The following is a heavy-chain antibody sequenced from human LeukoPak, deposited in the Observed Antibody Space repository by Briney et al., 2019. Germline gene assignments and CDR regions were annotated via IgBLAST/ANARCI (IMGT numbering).Heavy chain of an antibody. CDR3: VKVSSTVGATYFDY. CDR1: GFTFSIYA. CDR2: VTSDGGTT. J-gene: IGHJ4*02. V-gene: IGHV3-64D*06. D-gene: IGHD1-26*01. Sequence: GGSLRLSCSASGFTFSIYAMHWVRQAPGGGREYTSGVTSDGGTTYHADSVKGRFTISRDNSKNTLYLQMSRLRVEDTAVYYCVKVSSTVGATYFDYWGQGTLVTVSS.